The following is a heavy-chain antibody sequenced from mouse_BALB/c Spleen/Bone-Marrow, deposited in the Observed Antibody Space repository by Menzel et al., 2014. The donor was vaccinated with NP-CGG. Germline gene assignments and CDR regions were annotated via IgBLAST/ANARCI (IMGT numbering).Heavy chain of an antibody. V-gene: IGHV4-1*02. J-gene: IGHJ1*01. CDR3: ARLNYYGNLFV. CDR1: GFDFSRYW. CDR2: INPDSSTI. Sequence: EVMLVESGGGLVQPGGSLKLSCAASGFDFSRYWMSWVRQAPGKGLEWIGEINPDSSTINYTPSLKDKFIISRDNANNTLYLQMSKVRSEDTALYYCARLNYYGNLFVWGAGTTVTVSS. D-gene: IGHD1-1*01.